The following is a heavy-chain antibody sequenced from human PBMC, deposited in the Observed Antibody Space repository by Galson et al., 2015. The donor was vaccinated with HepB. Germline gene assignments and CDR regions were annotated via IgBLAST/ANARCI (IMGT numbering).Heavy chain of an antibody. CDR2: INHSGST. Sequence: SEPLSLTCAVYGGSFSGYYWSWIRQPPGKGLEWIGEINHSGSTNYNPSLKSRVTISVDTSKNQFSLKLSSVTAADTAVYYCARGGVDNNLNLLRFLEWTRWGQGTLVTVSS. CDR1: GGSFSGYY. CDR3: ARGGVDNNLNLLRFLEWTR. J-gene: IGHJ4*02. V-gene: IGHV4-34*01. D-gene: IGHD3-3*01.